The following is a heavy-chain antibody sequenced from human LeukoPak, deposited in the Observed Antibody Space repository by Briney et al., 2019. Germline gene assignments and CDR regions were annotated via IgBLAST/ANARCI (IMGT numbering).Heavy chain of an antibody. D-gene: IGHD6-19*01. CDR3: AKGGQWLDTIHCFVFDY. V-gene: IGHV3-30*04. CDR1: GFTFSTYA. J-gene: IGHJ4*02. Sequence: GGSLRLSCADSGFTFSTYAMHWVRQAPGKGLEWVAVISYDGSNKYYADSVKGRFTISRDNSKNTLYLQMNSLRAEDTAVYYCAKGGQWLDTIHCFVFDYWGQGTLVTVSS. CDR2: ISYDGSNK.